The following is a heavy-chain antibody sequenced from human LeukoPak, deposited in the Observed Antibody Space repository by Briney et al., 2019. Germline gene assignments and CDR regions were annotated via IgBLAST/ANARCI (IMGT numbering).Heavy chain of an antibody. Sequence: GGSLRLSCAASGFTFSSYAMSWVRQAPGKGLEWVSAISGSGGSTYYADSVKGRFTISRDNAKNSLYLQMNSLRAEDMAVYYCTRGSYDSSGYYNDYWGQGTLVTVSS. J-gene: IGHJ4*02. CDR3: TRGSYDSSGYYNDY. D-gene: IGHD3-22*01. V-gene: IGHV3-23*01. CDR1: GFTFSSYA. CDR2: ISGSGGST.